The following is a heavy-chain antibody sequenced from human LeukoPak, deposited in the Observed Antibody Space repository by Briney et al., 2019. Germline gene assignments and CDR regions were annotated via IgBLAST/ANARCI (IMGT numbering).Heavy chain of an antibody. Sequence: SQTLSLTCTVSGDSIRGGNYHWTWIRQPAGRGLDWFGRIYTSGSTYYNPSLKSRVTISIDTSKNQFSLKLSSVTAADTAVYYCGRDWSDSNTWYANFQHWGQGTLVTVSS. J-gene: IGHJ1*01. CDR2: IYTSGST. D-gene: IGHD6-13*01. CDR1: GDSIRGGNYH. CDR3: GRDWSDSNTWYANFQH. V-gene: IGHV4-61*02.